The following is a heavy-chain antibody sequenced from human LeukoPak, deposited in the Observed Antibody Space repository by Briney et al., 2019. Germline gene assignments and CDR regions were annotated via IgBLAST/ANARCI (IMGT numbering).Heavy chain of an antibody. CDR3: ARLAAISGSDYPDD. CDR2: IFYSGNT. Sequence: SETLSLTCTVSGVSISSYYWSWIRQPPGKGLEWIGYIFYSGNTIYNPSLRSRVTISADSSKNHFSLRLRSVTAADTAVYYCARLAAISGSDYPDDWGQGTLVTVSS. J-gene: IGHJ4*02. CDR1: GVSISSYY. D-gene: IGHD1-26*01. V-gene: IGHV4-59*08.